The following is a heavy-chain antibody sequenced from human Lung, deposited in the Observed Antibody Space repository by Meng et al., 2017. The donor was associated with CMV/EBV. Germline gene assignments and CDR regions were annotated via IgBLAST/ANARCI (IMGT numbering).Heavy chain of an antibody. J-gene: IGHJ4*02. D-gene: IGHD2-2*01. CDR1: GFIFNSYA. CDR3: ARDRNQLLLGGVFDY. V-gene: IGHV3-30*04. CDR2: ISYDGSNK. Sequence: GESLKISCAASGFIFNSYAMHWGRQAPGKGLECVAIISYDGSNKYYVDSVKGRFIISRDKSKNTLYLQMNSLRAEDTAVYYCARDRNQLLLGGVFDYWGQGTLVTVSS.